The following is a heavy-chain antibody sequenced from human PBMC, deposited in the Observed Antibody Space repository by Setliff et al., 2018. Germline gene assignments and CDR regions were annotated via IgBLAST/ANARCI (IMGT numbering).Heavy chain of an antibody. CDR2: LHPNGITT. V-gene: IGHV3-74*01. J-gene: IGHJ6*03. CDR3: ARSPRPPTSLDYVDV. CDR1: GFTFTSYW. D-gene: IGHD2-2*01. Sequence: LRLSCAASGFTFTSYWMHWVRQVPGKGLVWVSRLHPNGITTRYADSVKGRFTIYRDMAENTLYLQMNSLRAEDTAVYYCARSPRPPTSLDYVDVWGDGTMVTVSS.